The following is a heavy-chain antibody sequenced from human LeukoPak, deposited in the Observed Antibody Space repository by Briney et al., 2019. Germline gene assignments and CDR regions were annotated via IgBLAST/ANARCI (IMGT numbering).Heavy chain of an antibody. CDR3: ASDMVTGAFDI. J-gene: IGHJ3*02. V-gene: IGHV4-39*07. CDR1: GGSISSSSYY. D-gene: IGHD5-18*01. CDR2: IYYSGST. Sequence: SETLSLTCTVSGGSISSSSYYWGWIRQPPGKGLEWIGSIYYSGSTYYNPSLKSRVTISVDTSKNQFSLKLSSVTAADTAVYYCASDMVTGAFDIWGQGTMVTASS.